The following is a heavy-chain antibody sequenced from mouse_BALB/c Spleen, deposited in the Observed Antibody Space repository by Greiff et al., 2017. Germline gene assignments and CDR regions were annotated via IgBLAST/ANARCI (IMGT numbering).Heavy chain of an antibody. CDR3: TRSSSYYAMDY. CDR1: GYTFTSYW. CDR2: IYPGSGST. J-gene: IGHJ4*01. Sequence: LQQPGSELVRPGASVKLSCKASGYTFTSYWMHWVKQRHGQGLEWIGNIYPGSGSTNYDEKFKSKGTLTVDTSSSTAYMHLSSLTSEDSAVYYCTRSSSYYAMDYWGQGTSGTVSS. V-gene: IGHV1S22*01.